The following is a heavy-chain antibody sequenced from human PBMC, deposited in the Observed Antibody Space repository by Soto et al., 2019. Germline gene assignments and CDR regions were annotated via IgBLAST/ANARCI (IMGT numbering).Heavy chain of an antibody. J-gene: IGHJ4*02. CDR2: ISHTGRT. CDR3: ARDDTTGLFDF. Sequence: ETLSGTCSVSTGSMRTYYWTWIRQSPGKGLEWIGQISHTGRTKYNPSLESRVTISVDTSRKQFSLKLTSVTAADTALYYCARDDTTGLFDFWGQGTLVTVSS. CDR1: TGSMRTYY. V-gene: IGHV4-59*01. D-gene: IGHD4-17*01.